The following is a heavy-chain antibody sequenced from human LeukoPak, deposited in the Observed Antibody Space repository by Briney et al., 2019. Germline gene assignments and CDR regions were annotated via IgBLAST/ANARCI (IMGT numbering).Heavy chain of an antibody. V-gene: IGHV3-23*01. Sequence: GGSLRLSCAASGFTFSSYAMSWVRQAPARGLEWVSSLRGDGDTFYANSVKGRFTLSRDESRNTVYLQMNNLRVEDTAVYFCAKASWVSRADAVLWGQGTLSPSPQ. CDR1: GFTFSSYA. J-gene: IGHJ4*02. CDR3: AKASWVSRADAVL. D-gene: IGHD3-3*02. CDR2: LRGDGDT.